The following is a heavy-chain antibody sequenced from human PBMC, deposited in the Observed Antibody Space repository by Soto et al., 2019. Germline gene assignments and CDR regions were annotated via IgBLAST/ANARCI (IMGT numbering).Heavy chain of an antibody. V-gene: IGHV4-31*03. D-gene: IGHD6-6*01. CDR3: ARDQLGPGYNWFDP. Sequence: SETLSLTCTVSGGSISSGGYYWSWIRQHPGKGLEWIGYIYYSGSTYYNPSLKSRVTISVDTSKNQFSLKLSSVTAADTAVYYCARDQLGPGYNWFDPWGQGTLVTVSS. CDR2: IYYSGST. J-gene: IGHJ5*02. CDR1: GGSISSGGYY.